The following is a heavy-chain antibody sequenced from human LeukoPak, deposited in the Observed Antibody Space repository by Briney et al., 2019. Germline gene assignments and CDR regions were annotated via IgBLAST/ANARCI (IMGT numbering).Heavy chain of an antibody. Sequence: SETLSLTCTVSGVSISSYYWSWIRQPPGKGLEWIGYIYTSGSTNHNPSLKSRVTISVDTSKNQFSLKLSSVTAADTAVYYCARHVSTSESENFDYWGQGTLVTVSS. J-gene: IGHJ4*02. CDR3: ARHVSTSESENFDY. CDR2: IYTSGST. V-gene: IGHV4-4*09. CDR1: GVSISSYY. D-gene: IGHD3-10*02.